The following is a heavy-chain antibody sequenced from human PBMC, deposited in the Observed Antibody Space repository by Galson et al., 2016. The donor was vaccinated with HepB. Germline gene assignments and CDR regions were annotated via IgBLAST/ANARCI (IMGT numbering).Heavy chain of an antibody. CDR2: IGSNGGST. V-gene: IGHV3-64D*09. J-gene: IGHJ5*02. Sequence: SLRLSCAASGFTFSSYGMHWVRQAPGKGLEYVSAIGSNGGSTYYADSVKGRFYISRDNSKNTLYLQMTRLRAADTAIYYCVKDLRRMTARPSSDRFDPWGREPWSPSPQ. CDR3: VKDLRRMTARPSSDRFDP. CDR1: GFTFSSYG. D-gene: IGHD6-6*01.